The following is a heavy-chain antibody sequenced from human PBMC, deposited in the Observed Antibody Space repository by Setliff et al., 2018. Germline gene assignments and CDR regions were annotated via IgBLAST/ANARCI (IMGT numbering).Heavy chain of an antibody. CDR1: GGFTSSFY. V-gene: IGHV4-59*01. CDR2: VDHSGST. CDR3: ARDYQGGWFDP. D-gene: IGHD3-16*01. J-gene: IGHJ5*02. Sequence: SETLSLTCTISGGFTSSFYWSWIRQAPGKGLEWIGYVDHSGSTNFSPSLKSRGTISVDTSKTQVSLTLTSVTAADTAVYYCARDYQGGWFDPWGPGTQVTSPQ.